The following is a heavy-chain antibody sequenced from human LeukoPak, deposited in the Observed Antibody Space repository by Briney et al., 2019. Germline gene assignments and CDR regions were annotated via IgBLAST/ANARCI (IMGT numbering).Heavy chain of an antibody. Sequence: SETLSLTCTVPGGSISTYYWSWIRQPPGKGLEWIGYIYYSGSTNCNPSLKSRVTISVDTSKSQFSLKLNSVTAADTAVYYCARTRAYGGRPDYWGQGTLVTVSS. V-gene: IGHV4-59*01. CDR1: GGSISTYY. J-gene: IGHJ4*02. D-gene: IGHD4-23*01. CDR2: IYYSGST. CDR3: ARTRAYGGRPDY.